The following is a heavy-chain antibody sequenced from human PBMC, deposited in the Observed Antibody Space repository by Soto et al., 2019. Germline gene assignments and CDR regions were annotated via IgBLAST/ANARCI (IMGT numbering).Heavy chain of an antibody. V-gene: IGHV1-46*01. J-gene: IGHJ4*02. CDR2: ITTSGGHA. CDR3: ARGEVVAATSYCDY. CDR1: GYTFSSYY. D-gene: IGHD2-15*01. Sequence: GAAVEVSCKASGYTFSSYYIHWVREAPGQGLERLGLITTSGGHAYYAQKFQGRVALTRDTSTSTVYMDLTSLTSEDTAVYYCARGEVVAATSYCDYWGQGTLVTVSS.